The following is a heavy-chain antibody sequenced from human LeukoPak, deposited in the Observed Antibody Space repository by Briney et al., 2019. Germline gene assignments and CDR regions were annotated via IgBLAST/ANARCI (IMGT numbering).Heavy chain of an antibody. J-gene: IGHJ6*02. Sequence: ASVEVSCKASGYTFTGYYMHWVRQAPGQGLEWMGWINPNSGGTNYAQKFQGRVTMTRDTSISTAYMELSRLRSDDTAVYYCARAGTKGAAAGTFGFYYYGMDVWGQGTTVTVSS. CDR1: GYTFTGYY. CDR3: ARAGTKGAAAGTFGFYYYGMDV. V-gene: IGHV1-2*02. D-gene: IGHD6-13*01. CDR2: INPNSGGT.